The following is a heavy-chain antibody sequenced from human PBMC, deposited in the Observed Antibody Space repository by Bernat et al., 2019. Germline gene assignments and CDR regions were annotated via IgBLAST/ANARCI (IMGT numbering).Heavy chain of an antibody. CDR2: IYYSGST. V-gene: IGHV4-39*01. D-gene: IGHD6-19*01. CDR1: GGSISSSSYY. Sequence: QLQLQESGPGLVKPSETLSLTCTVSGGSISSSSYYWGWIRQPPGKGLEWIGSIYYSGSTYYNPSLKSRVTISVDTSKNQFSLKLRSVTAADTAVYYCARQGSGWTFDPWGQGTLVTVSS. J-gene: IGHJ5*02. CDR3: ARQGSGWTFDP.